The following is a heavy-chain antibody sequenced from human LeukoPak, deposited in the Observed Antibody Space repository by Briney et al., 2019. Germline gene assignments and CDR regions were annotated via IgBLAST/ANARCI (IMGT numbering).Heavy chain of an antibody. Sequence: GSLRLSCAASGFTFSSYAMHWVRRAPGKGLEWVAVISYDGSNKYYADSVKGRFTISRDNSKNTLYLQMNSLSAEDTAVYYCARENGFDYWGQGTLVTVSS. CDR1: GFTFSSYA. J-gene: IGHJ4*02. CDR3: ARENGFDY. V-gene: IGHV3-30*04. D-gene: IGHD2-8*01. CDR2: ISYDGSNK.